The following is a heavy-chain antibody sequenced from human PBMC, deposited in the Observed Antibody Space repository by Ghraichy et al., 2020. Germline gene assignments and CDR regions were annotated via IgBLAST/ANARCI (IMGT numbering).Heavy chain of an antibody. D-gene: IGHD3-10*01. CDR1: GGSFSGYY. J-gene: IGHJ4*02. Sequence: SQTLSLTCAVYGGSFSGYYWSWIRQRPGKGVVWIGEINHSGSTNYNPSLKSRVTISVEKSKNQFSLKLSSVTVADTALYYFARGVALTPTYFYGSGTDRPFSYFDYWGQRTLVTVP. V-gene: IGHV4-34*01. CDR2: INHSGST. CDR3: ARGVALTPTYFYGSGTDRPFSYFDY.